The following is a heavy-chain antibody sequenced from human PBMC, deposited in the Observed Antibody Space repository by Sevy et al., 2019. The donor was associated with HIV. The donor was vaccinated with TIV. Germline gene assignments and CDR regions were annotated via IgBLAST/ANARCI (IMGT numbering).Heavy chain of an antibody. J-gene: IGHJ5*02. D-gene: IGHD2-2*01. CDR3: ATLNIVVVPAAPTT. CDR1: GFTFSSYA. V-gene: IGHV3-23*01. Sequence: GGSPRLSCAASGFTFSSYAMSWVRQAPGKGLEWVSAISGSGGSTYYADSVKGRFTISRDNSKNTLYLQMNSLRAEDTAVYYCATLNIVVVPAAPTTWGQGTLVTVSS. CDR2: ISGSGGST.